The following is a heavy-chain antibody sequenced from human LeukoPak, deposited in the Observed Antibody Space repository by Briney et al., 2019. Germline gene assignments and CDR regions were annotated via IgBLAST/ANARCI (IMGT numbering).Heavy chain of an antibody. CDR1: AYTFTDYY. V-gene: IGHV1-18*04. J-gene: IGHJ4*02. D-gene: IGHD3-22*01. CDR2: ISAYNGNK. CDR3: ARDQGGSGYPGPFDY. Sequence: ASVKVSCKASAYTFTDYYIHWVRQAPGQGLEWMGWISAYNGNKNNAQKLQGRVSMTTDTSTSTAYMELRSLRYDDTAVYYCARDQGGSGYPGPFDYWGQGTLVTVSS.